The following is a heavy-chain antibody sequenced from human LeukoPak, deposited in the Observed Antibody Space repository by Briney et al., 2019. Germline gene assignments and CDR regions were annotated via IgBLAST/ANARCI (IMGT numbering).Heavy chain of an antibody. CDR2: IKQDGSEK. J-gene: IGHJ4*02. Sequence: GGSLRLSCVVSGFTFSSYWMTWVRQAPGKGLKWVANIKQDGSEKYYVDSVKGRFTISRDNAKNSLYLQMNSLRAEDTAVYYCARGLTRANSSDFWGQGTLVTVSS. D-gene: IGHD2/OR15-2a*01. CDR3: ARGLTRANSSDF. CDR1: GFTFSSYW. V-gene: IGHV3-7*04.